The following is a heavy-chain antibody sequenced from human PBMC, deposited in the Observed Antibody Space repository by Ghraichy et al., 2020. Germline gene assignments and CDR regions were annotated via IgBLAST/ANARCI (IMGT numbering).Heavy chain of an antibody. Sequence: GGSLRLSCAASGFTFSSYAMSWVRQAPGKGLEWVSAISGSGGNTYYADSVKGRFTFSRDNSKNTLYLQMNSLRAEDTAVYYCAKDVGRGGGSCFHHWGEGTLVPFSS. J-gene: IGHJ1*01. CDR3: AKDVGRGGGSCFHH. D-gene: IGHD2-15*01. CDR2: ISGSGGNT. CDR1: GFTFSSYA. V-gene: IGHV3-23*01.